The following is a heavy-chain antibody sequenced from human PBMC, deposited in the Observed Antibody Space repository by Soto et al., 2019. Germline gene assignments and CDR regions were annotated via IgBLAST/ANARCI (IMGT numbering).Heavy chain of an antibody. CDR3: TKGDSSGYFDPSAGYSTPDH. V-gene: IGHV3-23*01. J-gene: IGHJ5*02. CDR1: GFIFKDFA. Sequence: EVQLFESGGGLVEPGESLRLSCAASGFIFKDFAMSWVRQASGKGLEWVSTITTSDDITYSADSVKGRFPISRDNSANTLFLQMSSLRGDDTATYYCTKGDSSGYFDPSAGYSTPDHWGQGTLVTVSS. CDR2: ITTSDDIT. D-gene: IGHD2-15*01.